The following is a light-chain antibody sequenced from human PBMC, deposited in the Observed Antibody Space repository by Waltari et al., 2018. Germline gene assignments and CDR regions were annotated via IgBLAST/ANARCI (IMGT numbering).Light chain of an antibody. CDR1: SSDFGASTL. Sequence: QSALTQPRSVSGSPGQSVTIPCTGTSSDFGASTLVSWYQQHPGKAPKVILYDISRRPSGVPDRFSGSRSGNTASLTISGLRSEDEADYYCSSFAGTYTYVFGGGTKVTVL. CDR3: SSFAGTYTYV. J-gene: IGLJ1*01. V-gene: IGLV2-11*01. CDR2: DIS.